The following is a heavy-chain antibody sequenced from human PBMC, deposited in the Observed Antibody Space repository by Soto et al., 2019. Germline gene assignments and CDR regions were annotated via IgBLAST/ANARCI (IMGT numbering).Heavy chain of an antibody. CDR2: ISAYNGNT. J-gene: IGHJ5*02. CDR1: GYTFTSYG. V-gene: IGHV1-18*01. Sequence: QVQLVQSGAEVKKPGASVKVSCKASGYTFTSYGISWVRQAPGQGLEWMGWISAYNGNTNYAQKLQGRVTMTTDTSTSTAYMELRSLRSDDTAVYYCARDRAVLRYFDWLGNWFDPWGQGTLVTVSS. D-gene: IGHD3-9*01. CDR3: ARDRAVLRYFDWLGNWFDP.